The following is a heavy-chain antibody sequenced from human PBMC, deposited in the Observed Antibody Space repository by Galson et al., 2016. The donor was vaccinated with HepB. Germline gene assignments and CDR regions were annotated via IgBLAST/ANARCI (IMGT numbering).Heavy chain of an antibody. D-gene: IGHD3-22*01. V-gene: IGHV3-23*01. Sequence: SLRLSCAASGFTFSSYAMSWVRQAPGKGLEWVSAISGSGGSTYYADSVKGRFTISRDNSKNTLYLQMNSLRAEDTAVYYCAQGSPVGYYDSSGYHYWGQGTLVTVSS. CDR3: AQGSPVGYYDSSGYHY. CDR1: GFTFSSYA. J-gene: IGHJ4*02. CDR2: ISGSGGST.